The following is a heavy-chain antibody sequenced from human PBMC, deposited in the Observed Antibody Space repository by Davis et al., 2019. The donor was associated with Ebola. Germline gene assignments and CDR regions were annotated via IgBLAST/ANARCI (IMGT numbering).Heavy chain of an antibody. V-gene: IGHV3-21*01. CDR2: ISSSRSYI. CDR3: ARVRGGYCSTTSCYIRGDYYYGMDV. D-gene: IGHD2-2*02. J-gene: IGHJ6*02. CDR1: GFPFSRYS. Sequence: GESLKISCAVTGFPFSRYSMNWVRQAPGKGLEWVSSISSSRSYIYYADSVKGRFTISRDNAKNSLYLQMNSLRAEDTAVYYCARVRGGYCSTTSCYIRGDYYYGMDVWGQGTTVTVSS.